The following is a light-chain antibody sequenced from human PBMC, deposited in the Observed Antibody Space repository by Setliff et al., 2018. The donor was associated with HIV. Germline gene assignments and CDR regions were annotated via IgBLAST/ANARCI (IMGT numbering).Light chain of an antibody. CDR2: KDT. CDR3: QSADSSDTYMV. J-gene: IGLJ2*01. Sequence: SYELTQAPSVSLSPGQTARITCSGDALPKQYASWYQQKPGQAPVLVIYKDTERPSGIPERFSGSSSGTRVTLTISGVQAEDEADYYCQSADSSDTYMVFGGGTKVTVL. CDR1: ALPKQY. V-gene: IGLV3-25*03.